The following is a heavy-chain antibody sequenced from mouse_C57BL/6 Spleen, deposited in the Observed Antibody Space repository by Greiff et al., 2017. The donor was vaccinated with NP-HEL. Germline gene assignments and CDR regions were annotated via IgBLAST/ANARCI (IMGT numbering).Heavy chain of an antibody. CDR2: IDPEDGDT. D-gene: IGHD1-1*01. CDR1: GFNITDYY. Sequence: VQLQQSGAELVRPGASVKLSCTASGFNITDYYMHWVKQRPEQGLEWIGRIDPEDGDTEYAPKFQGKATMTADTSSNTAYLQLSSLTSEDTAVYYCTTVYYYGWYFDYWGQGTTLTVSS. J-gene: IGHJ2*01. CDR3: TTVYYYGWYFDY. V-gene: IGHV14-1*01.